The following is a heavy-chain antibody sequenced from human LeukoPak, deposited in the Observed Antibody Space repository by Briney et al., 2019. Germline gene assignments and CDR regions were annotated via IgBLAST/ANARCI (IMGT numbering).Heavy chain of an antibody. V-gene: IGHV4-34*01. Sequence: SETLSLTCAVYGGSFSGYYWSWIRQPPGKGLEWIGEINHSGSTNYNPSLMSRVIISVVTSKFQFSLKLCSVTAADTAVYYCARGIDYFWGSYRSVGGYFDYWGQGTLVTVSS. CDR2: INHSGST. CDR1: GGSFSGYY. CDR3: ARGIDYFWGSYRSVGGYFDY. J-gene: IGHJ4*02. D-gene: IGHD3-16*02.